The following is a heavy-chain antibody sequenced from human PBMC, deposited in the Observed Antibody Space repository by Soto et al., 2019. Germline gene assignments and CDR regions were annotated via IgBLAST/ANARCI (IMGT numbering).Heavy chain of an antibody. CDR1: GFTFSSYS. CDR2: ISSSSSYI. J-gene: IGHJ3*02. V-gene: IGHV3-21*01. D-gene: IGHD3-22*01. CDR3: TRVDYYDSSGSRNVAFDI. Sequence: GSLRLSCAASGFTFSSYSMNWVRQAPGKGLEWVSSISSSSSYIYYADSVKGRFTISRDNAKNSLYLQMNSLRAEDTAVYYCTRVDYYDSSGSRNVAFDIWGQGTMVTVSS.